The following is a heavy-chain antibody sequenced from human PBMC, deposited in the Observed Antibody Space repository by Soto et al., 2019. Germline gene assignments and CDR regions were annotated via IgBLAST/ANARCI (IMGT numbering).Heavy chain of an antibody. CDR2: IYHSGST. CDR3: ARHSGSYFRDY. D-gene: IGHD1-26*01. J-gene: IGHJ4*02. CDR1: GDSISSSNW. V-gene: IGHV4-4*02. Sequence: PSETLSLTCAVSGDSISSSNWWSWVRQPPGKGLDWIGEIYHSGSTNYNPSLKSQVTISVDKSKNQFSLNLNSVTAADTAVYYCARHSGSYFRDYWGQG.